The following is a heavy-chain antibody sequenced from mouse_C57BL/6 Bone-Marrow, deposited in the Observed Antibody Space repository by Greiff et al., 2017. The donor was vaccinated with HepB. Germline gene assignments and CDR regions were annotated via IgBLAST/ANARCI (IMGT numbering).Heavy chain of an antibody. V-gene: IGHV1-81*01. J-gene: IGHJ2*01. CDR1: GYTFTSYG. Sequence: QLQQSGAELARPGASVKLSCKASGYTFTSYGISWVKQRTGQGLEWIGEIYPRSGNTYYNEKFKGKATLTADKSSSTAYMELRSLTSEDSAVYFCARDYYGPYYFDYWGQGTTLTVSS. CDR3: ARDYYGPYYFDY. CDR2: IYPRSGNT. D-gene: IGHD1-1*01.